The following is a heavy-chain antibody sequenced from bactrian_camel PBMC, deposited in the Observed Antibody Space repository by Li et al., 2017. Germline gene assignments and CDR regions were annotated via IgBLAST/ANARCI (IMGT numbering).Heavy chain of an antibody. CDR1: GYTYSGYC. V-gene: IGHV3S1*01. CDR3: AVGRIEGSDGSWLTRFGY. D-gene: IGHD2*01. Sequence: HVQLVESGGGSVQAGGALRLSCEVSGYTYSGYCMGWFRGELRDEIATIDSEGSITYADSVKGRFTISRDSAKNILYLQMSSLKSEDTARYFCAVGRIEGSDGSWLTRFGYWGQGTQVTVS. J-gene: IGHJ6*01. CDR2: IDSEGSI.